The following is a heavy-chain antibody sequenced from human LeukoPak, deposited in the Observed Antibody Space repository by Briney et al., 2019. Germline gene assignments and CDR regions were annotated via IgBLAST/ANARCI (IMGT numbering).Heavy chain of an antibody. Sequence: GASVKVSCKASGGTFSSYAISWVRQAPGQGLEWMGGTIPIFGTANYAQKFQGRVTITADESTSTAYMELSSLRSEDTAVYYCARDGGCSSTSCYHYYYYYGMDVWGQGTTVTVSS. CDR1: GGTFSSYA. CDR2: TIPIFGTA. D-gene: IGHD2-2*01. V-gene: IGHV1-69*13. CDR3: ARDGGCSSTSCYHYYYYYGMDV. J-gene: IGHJ6*02.